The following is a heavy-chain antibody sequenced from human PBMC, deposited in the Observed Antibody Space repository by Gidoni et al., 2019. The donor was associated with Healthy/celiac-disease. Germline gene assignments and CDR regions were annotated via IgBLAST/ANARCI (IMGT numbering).Heavy chain of an antibody. D-gene: IGHD2-21*01. Sequence: QLQLQESGPGLVKPSETLSLTCTVSGGSISSSSYYWGWIRQPPGRGLEWIGSIYYSGITYYNPSLKSRVTISVDTSKNQFSLKLSSVTAADTAVYYCARTCGGDCYGPEYFQHWGQGTLVTVSS. CDR3: ARTCGGDCYGPEYFQH. CDR2: IYYSGIT. J-gene: IGHJ1*01. CDR1: GGSISSSSYY. V-gene: IGHV4-39*01.